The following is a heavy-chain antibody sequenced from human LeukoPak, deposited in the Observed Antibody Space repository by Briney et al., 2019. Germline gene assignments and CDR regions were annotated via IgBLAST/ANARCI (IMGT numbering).Heavy chain of an antibody. Sequence: ASVKVSCKASGHTFTGYYMHWVRQAPGQGLEWMGWINPDSGGTNYVQKFQGRVTMTSDTSISTAYMELSRLRYDDTAVYYCATNPIDSSYGMDVWGQGTTVTVSS. CDR2: INPDSGGT. CDR1: GHTFTGYY. CDR3: ATNPIDSSYGMDV. V-gene: IGHV1-2*02. J-gene: IGHJ6*02. D-gene: IGHD3-22*01.